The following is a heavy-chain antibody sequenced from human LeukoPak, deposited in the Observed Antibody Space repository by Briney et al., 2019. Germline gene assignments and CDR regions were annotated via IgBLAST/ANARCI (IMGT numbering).Heavy chain of an antibody. CDR2: IRNRANSYTT. CDR3: ADLGDTL. J-gene: IGHJ4*02. CDR1: GFTFSDHY. Sequence: GGSLRLSCAASGFTFSDHYMDWVRQAPGKRLEWVGHIRNRANSYTTFYAASVKGRFTISRDDSKNSLYLQMNSLQTEDTAVHYCADLGDTLWGQGTLVTVSS. V-gene: IGHV3-72*01. D-gene: IGHD1-26*01.